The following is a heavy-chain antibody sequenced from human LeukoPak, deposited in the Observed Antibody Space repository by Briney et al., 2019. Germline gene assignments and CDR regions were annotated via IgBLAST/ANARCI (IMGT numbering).Heavy chain of an antibody. Sequence: EASVTVSCKVSGYTLTELSMHWVRQDPGKGLEWMGGFDPEDGETIYAQKFQGRVTMTEDTSTDTAYMELSSLRSEDTAVYYCATAGSGRYYFDYWGQGTLVTVSS. J-gene: IGHJ4*02. CDR2: FDPEDGET. D-gene: IGHD6-25*01. CDR1: GYTLTELS. CDR3: ATAGSGRYYFDY. V-gene: IGHV1-24*01.